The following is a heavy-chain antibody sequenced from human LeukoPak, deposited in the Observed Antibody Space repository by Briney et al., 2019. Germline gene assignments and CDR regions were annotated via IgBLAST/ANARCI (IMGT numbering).Heavy chain of an antibody. CDR1: GQSFSDHY. Sequence: SETLSLTCAVFGQSFSDHYWSWIRQPPGKGLEWLGEINHGGSTNYNPSLKSRVTISVDTSKNQFSLTPTSVTAADTAVYYCTRVAYGDNSKHFDYWGQGTLVTVSS. D-gene: IGHD4-23*01. J-gene: IGHJ4*02. CDR3: TRVAYGDNSKHFDY. CDR2: INHGGST. V-gene: IGHV4-34*01.